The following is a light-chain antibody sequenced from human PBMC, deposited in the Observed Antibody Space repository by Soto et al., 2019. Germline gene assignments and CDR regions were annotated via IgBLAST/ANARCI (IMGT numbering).Light chain of an antibody. Sequence: IVMTQSPGTLSLSPGERATLSCRASQSVSSSYLAWYQQKPGQAPRLLIYGASSRATGIPDRFSGSGSGTDFTLTISRLEPEDSAVYYCQQYGSSPTTFGQGTRLEIK. J-gene: IGKJ5*01. CDR1: QSVSSSY. CDR3: QQYGSSPTT. CDR2: GAS. V-gene: IGKV3-20*01.